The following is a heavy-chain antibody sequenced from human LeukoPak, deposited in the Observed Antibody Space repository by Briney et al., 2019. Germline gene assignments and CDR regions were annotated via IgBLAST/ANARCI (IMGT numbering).Heavy chain of an antibody. J-gene: IGHJ3*02. CDR1: GFTFSDYY. D-gene: IGHD1-26*01. V-gene: IGHV3-11*06. CDR3: ASKNSGSYNPFDI. CDR2: ISSGSAYT. Sequence: GGSLRLSCAASGFTFSDYYMTWIRQAPGKGLEWVSYISSGSAYTKYADSVKGRFTISRDNAKNSLYLQMNSLRAEDTAVYYCASKNSGSYNPFDIGGQGTMVTVS.